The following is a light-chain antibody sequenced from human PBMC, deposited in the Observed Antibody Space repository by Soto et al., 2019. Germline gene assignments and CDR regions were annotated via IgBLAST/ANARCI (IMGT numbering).Light chain of an antibody. CDR1: QRISRW. CDR3: YKYDGYPYT. CDR2: DAS. Sequence: DILLTQFPSTLSASVGDTVTITCRASQRISRWVAWYQKNAGKRPSALIFDASTSEKGVHSRFSGSGSGKEFNLIISVLQPEDFATDYFYKYDGYPYTFHHGTKRAI. V-gene: IGKV1-5*01. J-gene: IGKJ2*01.